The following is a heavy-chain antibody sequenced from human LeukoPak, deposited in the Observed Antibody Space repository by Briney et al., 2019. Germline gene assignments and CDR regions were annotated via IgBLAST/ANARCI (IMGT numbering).Heavy chain of an antibody. CDR1: GGSISSSSYY. D-gene: IGHD2-15*01. Sequence: PSETLSLTCTVSGGSISSSSYYWGWIRRPPGKGLEWIGSIYYSGSTYYNPSLKSRVTISVDTSKNQFSLKLSSVTAADTAVYYCARVVVADSFGGNRGLFDYWGQGTLVTVSS. CDR3: ARVVVADSFGGNRGLFDY. CDR2: IYYSGST. J-gene: IGHJ4*02. V-gene: IGHV4-39*01.